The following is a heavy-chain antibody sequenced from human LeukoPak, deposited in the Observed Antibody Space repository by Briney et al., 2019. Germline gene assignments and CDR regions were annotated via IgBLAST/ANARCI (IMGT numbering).Heavy chain of an antibody. CDR3: ARCAQGGYQLHQWFDY. V-gene: IGHV1-46*01. D-gene: IGHD2-2*01. CDR2: INPSGGST. J-gene: IGHJ4*02. CDR1: GYTFTSYY. Sequence: ASVKVSCKASGYTFTSYYMHWVRQAPGQGLEWMGIINPSGGSTSYAQKFQGRVTMTRDMSTSTVYMELSSLRSEDTAVYYCARCAQGGYQLHQWFDYWGQGTLVTVPS.